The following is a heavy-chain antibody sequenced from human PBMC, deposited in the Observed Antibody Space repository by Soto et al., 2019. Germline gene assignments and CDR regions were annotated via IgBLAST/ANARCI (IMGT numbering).Heavy chain of an antibody. Sequence: SETLSLTCTVSGGSISSYYWSWIRQPPGKGLVWIGYIYYSGSTNYNPSLKSRVTISVDTSKNHFSLKLSSVTAADTALYYCAREAGRIGSGSYRDWFDPWGQGTLVTVSS. V-gene: IGHV4-59*01. D-gene: IGHD3-10*01. CDR1: GGSISSYY. CDR3: AREAGRIGSGSYRDWFDP. J-gene: IGHJ5*02. CDR2: IYYSGST.